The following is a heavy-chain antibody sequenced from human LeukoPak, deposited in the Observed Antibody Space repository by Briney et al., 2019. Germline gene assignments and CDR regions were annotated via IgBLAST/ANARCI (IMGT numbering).Heavy chain of an antibody. J-gene: IGHJ6*03. CDR2: ISAYNGNT. CDR3: ARLGGPGGWFGELTRYYYYYMDV. CDR1: GYTFTSYG. V-gene: IGHV1-18*01. D-gene: IGHD3-10*01. Sequence: ASVKVSCKASGYTFTSYGISWVRQAPGQGLEWMGWISAYNGNTNYAQKLQGRVTMTTDTSTSTAYMELRSLRSDDTAVYYCARLGGPGGWFGELTRYYYYYMDVWGKGTTVTISS.